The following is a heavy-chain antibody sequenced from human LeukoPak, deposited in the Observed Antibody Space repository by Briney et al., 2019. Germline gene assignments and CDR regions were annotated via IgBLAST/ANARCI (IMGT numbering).Heavy chain of an antibody. J-gene: IGHJ4*02. CDR3: AKDRCGSGSYYMVDY. CDR1: GFTFSSYA. V-gene: IGHV3-23*01. Sequence: GGSLRLSCAASGFTFSSYAMSWVRQAPGKGLEWVSAISGSGGSTYYADSVKGRFTISRDNSKNRLYLQMNSLRAEDTAVYYCAKDRCGSGSYYMVDYWGQGTLVTVSS. CDR2: ISGSGGST. D-gene: IGHD3-10*01.